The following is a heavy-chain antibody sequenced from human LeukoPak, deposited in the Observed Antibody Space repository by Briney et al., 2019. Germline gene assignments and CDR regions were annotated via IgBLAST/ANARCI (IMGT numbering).Heavy chain of an antibody. V-gene: IGHV4-34*01. D-gene: IGHD3-10*01. CDR1: GGSFSGYY. J-gene: IGHJ4*02. CDR3: ARRYYGVLGG. CDR2: INHSGST. Sequence: SETLSLTCAVYGGSFSGYYWSWIRQPPGKGLEWIGEINHSGSTNYNPSLKSRVTISVDTSKNQFSLKLSSVTAADTAVYYCARRYYGVLGGWGQGTLVTVSS.